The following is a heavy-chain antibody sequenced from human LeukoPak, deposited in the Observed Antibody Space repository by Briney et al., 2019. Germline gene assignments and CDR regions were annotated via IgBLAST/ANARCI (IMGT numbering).Heavy chain of an antibody. CDR2: IWFDGSNK. CDR1: GFTFSSYG. CDR3: ARDRDWGCSYCSY. D-gene: IGHD7-27*01. J-gene: IGHJ4*02. V-gene: IGHV3-33*01. Sequence: GGSLRLSCAASGFTFSSYGMHWIRQAPGKGLEWVAVIWFDGSNKYYADSVKGRFTISRDNSKNTLYLQMNSLRAEDTAVYYCARDRDWGCSYCSYWGQGTLVTVSS.